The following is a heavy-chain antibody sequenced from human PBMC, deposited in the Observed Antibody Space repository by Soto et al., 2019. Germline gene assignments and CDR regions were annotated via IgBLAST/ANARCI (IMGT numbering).Heavy chain of an antibody. Sequence: GGSLRLSCAASGFTFSSYGMHWVRQAPGKGLEWVAVISYDGSNKYYADSVKGRFTISRANSKNTLYLQMNSLRAEDTAVYYCARIWRPAGYYDSSAYYYGMDVWGQGTTVTVSS. CDR2: ISYDGSNK. CDR1: GFTFSSYG. V-gene: IGHV3-30*03. J-gene: IGHJ6*02. D-gene: IGHD3-22*01. CDR3: ARIWRPAGYYDSSAYYYGMDV.